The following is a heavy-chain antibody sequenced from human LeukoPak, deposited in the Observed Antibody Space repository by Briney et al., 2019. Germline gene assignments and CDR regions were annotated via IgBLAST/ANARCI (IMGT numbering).Heavy chain of an antibody. CDR3: AKFRSPYNGSGKDGMDV. CDR1: GGSITSYY. D-gene: IGHD3-10*01. J-gene: IGHJ6*02. Sequence: SETLSLTCTVSGGSITSYYWAWIRQPPGKGLEWIAYIYNSGSTRYNPSLKSRVTISLDTSKNQFSLRVSSVTAADTAVYYCAKFRSPYNGSGKDGMDVWGQGTTVTVSS. CDR2: IYNSGST. V-gene: IGHV4-4*09.